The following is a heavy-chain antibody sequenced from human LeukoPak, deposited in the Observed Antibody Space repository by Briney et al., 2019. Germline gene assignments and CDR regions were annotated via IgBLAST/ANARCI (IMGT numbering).Heavy chain of an antibody. Sequence: PGGSLRLSCAASGFTFDDYAMHSVRQAPGKGLEWVSLISGEGGSTYYADSVKGRFTISRDNSKNSLYLQMNSLRTEDTALYYCAKDISGFGDNYGMDVWGQGTTVTVSS. V-gene: IGHV3-43*02. D-gene: IGHD3-10*01. CDR3: AKDISGFGDNYGMDV. CDR2: ISGEGGST. J-gene: IGHJ6*02. CDR1: GFTFDDYA.